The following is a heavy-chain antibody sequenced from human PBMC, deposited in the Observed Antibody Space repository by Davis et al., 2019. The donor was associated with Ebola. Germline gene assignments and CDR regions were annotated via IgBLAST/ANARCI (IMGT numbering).Heavy chain of an antibody. CDR1: GYTFTSYY. J-gene: IGHJ4*02. CDR3: ARVGMYYDSSGYYFAFDY. CDR2: INPSGGST. V-gene: IGHV1-46*01. D-gene: IGHD3-22*01. Sequence: ASVKVSCKASGYTFTSYYMHWVRQAPGQGLEWMGIINPSGGSTSYAQKFQGRVTMTRNTSISTAYMELSSLRSEDTAVYYCARVGMYYDSSGYYFAFDYWGQGTLVTVSS.